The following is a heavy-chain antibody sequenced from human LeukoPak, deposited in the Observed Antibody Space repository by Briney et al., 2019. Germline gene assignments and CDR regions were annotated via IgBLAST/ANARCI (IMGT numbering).Heavy chain of an antibody. J-gene: IGHJ4*02. CDR1: GGTFSSYA. CDR3: ARSYSYGSSPFFDY. V-gene: IGHV1-69*06. D-gene: IGHD5-18*01. CDR2: IIPIFGTA. Sequence: ASVKGSCKASGGTFSSYAISWVRQAPGQGLEWMGGIIPIFGTANYAQKFQGRVTITADKSTRTAYMELSSLRSEDTAVYYCARSYSYGSSPFFDYWGQGTLVTVSS.